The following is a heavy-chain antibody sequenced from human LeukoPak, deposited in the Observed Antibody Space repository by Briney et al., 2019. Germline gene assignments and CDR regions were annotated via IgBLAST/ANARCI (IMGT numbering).Heavy chain of an antibody. CDR2: IKTKADNYAT. D-gene: IGHD6-25*01. Sequence: GGSLTLACAASGFTFSVSSIRWVRQPSGKGLEWVGRIKTKADNYATAYDASVKGRFTISRDDSKNTAYLQMNSLKIEDTAVYYCTHPAYYYGLDVWGKGTTVTVSS. CDR1: GFTFSVSS. V-gene: IGHV3-73*01. J-gene: IGHJ6*04. CDR3: THPAYYYGLDV.